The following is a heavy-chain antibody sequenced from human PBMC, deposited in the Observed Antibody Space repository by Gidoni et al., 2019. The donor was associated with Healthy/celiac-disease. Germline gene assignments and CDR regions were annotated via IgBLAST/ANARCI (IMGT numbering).Heavy chain of an antibody. D-gene: IGHD4-17*01. CDR3: ARADYGDYDELYWFDP. CDR2: MNPNSGNT. V-gene: IGHV1-8*01. Sequence: QVQLVQSGAEVKKPGASVKVSCTASGYTFTSYDINWVRQATGQGLEWMGWMNPNSGNTGYAQKFQGRVTMTRNTSISTAYMELSSLRSEDTAVYYCARADYGDYDELYWFDPWGQGTLVTVSS. J-gene: IGHJ5*02. CDR1: GYTFTSYD.